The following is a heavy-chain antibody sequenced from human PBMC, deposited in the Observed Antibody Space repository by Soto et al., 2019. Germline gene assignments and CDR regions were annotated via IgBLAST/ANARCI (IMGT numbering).Heavy chain of an antibody. V-gene: IGHV4-31*03. CDR2: IYYSGST. D-gene: IGHD4-17*01. Sequence: QVQLQESGPGLVKPSQTLSLTCTVSGGSISSGGYYWSWIRQHPGKGLEWIGYIYYSGSTYYNPSLKSRVTISVDTSKNQFSLKLSSVTAADTAVYYCARERNYGGNSTDSSCAFDIWGQGTMVTVSS. J-gene: IGHJ3*02. CDR1: GGSISSGGYY. CDR3: ARERNYGGNSTDSSCAFDI.